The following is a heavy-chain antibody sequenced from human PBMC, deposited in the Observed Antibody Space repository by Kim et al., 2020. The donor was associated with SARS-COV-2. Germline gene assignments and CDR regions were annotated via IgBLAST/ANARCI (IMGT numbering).Heavy chain of an antibody. V-gene: IGHV4-59*01. CDR3: ERAPTMDPTGRPDYYYGMDV. CDR2: IYYSGST. CDR1: GGSISSYY. Sequence: SETLSLTCTVSGGSISSYYWSWIRQPPGKGLEWIGYIYYSGSTKYNPSLKSRVTISVDTSKNQFSLKLSSVTAADTAVYYCERAPTMDPTGRPDYYYGMDVWGQWCPVTVSS. D-gene: IGHD1-1*01. J-gene: IGHJ6*02.